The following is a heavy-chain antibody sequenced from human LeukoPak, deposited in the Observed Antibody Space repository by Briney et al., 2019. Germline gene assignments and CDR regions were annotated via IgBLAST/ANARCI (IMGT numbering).Heavy chain of an antibody. D-gene: IGHD1-26*01. V-gene: IGHV1-3*01. J-gene: IGHJ4*02. CDR1: GYTFTSYA. Sequence: ASVKVSCKAPGYTFTSYAIHWVRQAPGQRLEWMGWISAGNGNTKYSQNFQGRVTFISNTSATTAFMELSSLRSEDAAVYYCARDSGSGSNDYWGQGTLVTVSS. CDR3: ARDSGSGSNDY. CDR2: ISAGNGNT.